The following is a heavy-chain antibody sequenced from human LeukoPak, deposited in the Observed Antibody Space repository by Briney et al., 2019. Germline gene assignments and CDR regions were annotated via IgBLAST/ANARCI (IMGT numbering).Heavy chain of an antibody. CDR3: ASYDRGYSYYDAFDI. CDR1: GYSFTSYW. V-gene: IGHV5-51*01. CDR2: IYPGDSDT. Sequence: GASLKISCKGSGYSFTSYWIGWVRQMPGKGLEWMGIIYPGDSDTRYSPSFQGQVTISADKSISTAYLQWSSLRASDTAMYYCASYDRGYSYYDAFDIWGQGTMVTVSS. D-gene: IGHD5-18*01. J-gene: IGHJ3*02.